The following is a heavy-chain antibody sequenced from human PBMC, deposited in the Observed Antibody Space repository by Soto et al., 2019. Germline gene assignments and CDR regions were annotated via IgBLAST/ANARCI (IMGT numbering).Heavy chain of an antibody. CDR2: IYYTGNT. Sequence: PSDTLSLTCTVSGGSISSSSYYWAWIRQSPGKGLEWIANIYYTGNTYYNPSLKSRVTTSVDTSKNQFSLKMSSVTAADTAVYYCARWIAGRDDYSHLFDSWGQGTLVTVSS. D-gene: IGHD4-4*01. CDR3: ARWIAGRDDYSHLFDS. V-gene: IGHV4-39*01. J-gene: IGHJ4*02. CDR1: GGSISSSSYY.